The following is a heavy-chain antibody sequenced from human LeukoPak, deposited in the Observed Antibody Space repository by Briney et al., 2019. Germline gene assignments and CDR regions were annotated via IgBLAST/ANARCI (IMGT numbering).Heavy chain of an antibody. V-gene: IGHV4-39*07. D-gene: IGHD4-23*01. CDR3: AREIPTVIKGGYFDY. CDR2: IYYSGST. Sequence: SETLSLTCTVSGGSISSSSYYWGCIRQPPGKGLEWIGTIYYSGSTYYNPSLKSRVTISVDRSKNQFSLKLSSVTAADTAVYYCAREIPTVIKGGYFDYWGQGTLVTVSS. J-gene: IGHJ4*02. CDR1: GGSISSSSYY.